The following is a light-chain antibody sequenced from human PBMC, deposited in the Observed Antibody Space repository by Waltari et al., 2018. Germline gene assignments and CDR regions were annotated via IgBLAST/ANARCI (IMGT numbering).Light chain of an antibody. CDR1: SLRRYS. CDR3: LSRDISSTRF. J-gene: IGLJ2*01. Sequence: SSELTQDPTVSVALGQTVRITCQGDSLRRYSANWYQQRPGQAPVLVFYGQDNRPSGIPDRFSGSTSGDTATLTITGTQAEDEADYYCLSRDISSTRFFGGGTRLTV. CDR2: GQD. V-gene: IGLV3-19*01.